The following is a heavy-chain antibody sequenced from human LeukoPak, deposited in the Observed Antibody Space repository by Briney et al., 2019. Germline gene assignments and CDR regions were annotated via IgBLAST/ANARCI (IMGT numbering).Heavy chain of an antibody. V-gene: IGHV3-21*01. D-gene: IGHD6-13*01. CDR2: ISSSSSYI. J-gene: IGHJ3*02. Sequence: PGGSLRLSCAASGFTFSSYSMNWVRQAPGKGLEWVSSISSSSSYIYYADSVKGRFTISRDNAKNSLYLQMNSLRAEDTAVYYCARGPIAAAGRRAFDIWGQGTMVTVSS. CDR3: ARGPIAAAGRRAFDI. CDR1: GFTFSSYS.